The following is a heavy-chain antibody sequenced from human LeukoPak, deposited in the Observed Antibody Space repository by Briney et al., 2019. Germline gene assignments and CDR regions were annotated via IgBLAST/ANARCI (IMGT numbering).Heavy chain of an antibody. CDR2: ISGSGGST. Sequence: GGSLRLSCAASGFTFSSYAMSWVRQAPGKGLEWVSAISGSGGSTYYADSVKGRFTISRDNSKNTLYLQMNSLRADDTAVYYCAKSSSGYDLLNFDSWGHGTLVTVSS. J-gene: IGHJ4*01. CDR1: GFTFSSYA. CDR3: AKSSSGYDLLNFDS. D-gene: IGHD5-12*01. V-gene: IGHV3-23*01.